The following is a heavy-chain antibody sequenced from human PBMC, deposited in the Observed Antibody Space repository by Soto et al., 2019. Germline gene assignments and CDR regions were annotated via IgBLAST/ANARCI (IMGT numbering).Heavy chain of an antibody. CDR3: AHGVGFFQH. Sequence: GLDLEWLALIYWDDDKRYSPSLKSRLTITKDTSKNQVVLTMTNMDPVDTATYYCAHGVGFFQHWGQGTLVTVSS. V-gene: IGHV2-5*02. CDR2: IYWDDDK. J-gene: IGHJ1*01.